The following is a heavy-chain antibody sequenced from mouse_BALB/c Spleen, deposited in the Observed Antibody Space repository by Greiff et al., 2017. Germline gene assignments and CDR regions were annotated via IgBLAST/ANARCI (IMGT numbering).Heavy chain of an antibody. CDR1: GYTFTDYA. D-gene: IGHD2-1*01. J-gene: IGHJ2*01. V-gene: IGHV1S137*01. CDR2: ISTYYGDA. Sequence: VQLQQSGAELVRPGVSVKISCKGSGYTFTDYAMHWVKQSHAKSLEWIGVISTYYGDASYNQKFKGKATMTVDKSSSTAYMELARLTSEDSAIYYCARGVTTRAMDYWGQGTTLTVSS. CDR3: ARGVTTRAMDY.